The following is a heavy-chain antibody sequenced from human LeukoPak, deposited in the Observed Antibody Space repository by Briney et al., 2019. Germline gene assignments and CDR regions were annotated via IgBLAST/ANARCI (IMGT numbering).Heavy chain of an antibody. CDR1: GFTFSSYG. Sequence: QTGGSLRLSCAASGFTFSSYGMSWVRQAPGKGLEWVSAISGSGGSTYYADSVKGRFTISRDNSKNTLYLQMNSLRAEDTAVYYCAKGGVGVVVPAAEYWGQGTLVTVSS. D-gene: IGHD2-2*01. CDR2: ISGSGGST. CDR3: AKGGVGVVVPAAEY. J-gene: IGHJ4*02. V-gene: IGHV3-23*01.